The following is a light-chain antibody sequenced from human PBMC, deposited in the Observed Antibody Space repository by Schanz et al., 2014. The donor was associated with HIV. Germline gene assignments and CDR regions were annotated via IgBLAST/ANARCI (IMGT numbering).Light chain of an antibody. V-gene: IGLV2-14*03. CDR1: SGDVGSYNY. Sequence: QSALTQPASVSGSPGQSISISCTGTSGDVGSYNYVSWYQQHPGKATKLMIYDVSNRPSGVSSRFSGSKSGNTASLIISGLQAEDEADYYCCSYTTTSTYVFGAGTKLTVL. CDR3: CSYTTTSTYV. J-gene: IGLJ1*01. CDR2: DVS.